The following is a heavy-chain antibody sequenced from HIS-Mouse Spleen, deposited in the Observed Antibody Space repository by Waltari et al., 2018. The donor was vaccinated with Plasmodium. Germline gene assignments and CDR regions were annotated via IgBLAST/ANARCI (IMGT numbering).Heavy chain of an antibody. CDR1: RFNFRSSW. J-gene: IGHJ2*01. Sequence: VQLVESGAGLVQPVGSVRLSCEAARFNFRSSWMSWVRQAPGKGLEWLANIKKDGSEKYYVDSVKGRFTISRDNAKNSLYLQMNSLRAEDTAVYYCASSWYWYFDLWGRGTLVTVSS. V-gene: IGHV3-7*01. CDR3: ASSWYWYFDL. D-gene: IGHD6-13*01. CDR2: IKKDGSEK.